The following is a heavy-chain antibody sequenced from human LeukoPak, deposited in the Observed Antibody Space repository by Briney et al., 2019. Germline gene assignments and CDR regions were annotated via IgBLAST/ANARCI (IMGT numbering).Heavy chain of an antibody. D-gene: IGHD5-18*01. V-gene: IGHV1-46*01. J-gene: IGHJ6*03. Sequence: GASVKVSCKASGYTFTSYYMHWVRQAPGQGLEWMGIINPSGGSTSYAQKFQGRVTMTRDMSTSTVYMELSSLRSEDTAVYYCARDWPKIQPYYYMDVWGKGTTVTVSS. CDR1: GYTFTSYY. CDR3: ARDWPKIQPYYYMDV. CDR2: INPSGGST.